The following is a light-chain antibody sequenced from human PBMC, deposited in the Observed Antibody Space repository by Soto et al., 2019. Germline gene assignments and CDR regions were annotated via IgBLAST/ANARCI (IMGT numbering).Light chain of an antibody. V-gene: IGKV3-15*01. CDR1: QSISNK. J-gene: IGKJ5*01. CDR3: QQYNIWSSIT. Sequence: EFVLTQSPDTLSLPPGERATLSCRASQSISNKVGWYQQKPGQAPRLLIYGASTRATGVPPRFSGSGSGTQFTLTISSLQSEDFAVYYCQQYNIWSSITFGQGTLQEMK. CDR2: GAS.